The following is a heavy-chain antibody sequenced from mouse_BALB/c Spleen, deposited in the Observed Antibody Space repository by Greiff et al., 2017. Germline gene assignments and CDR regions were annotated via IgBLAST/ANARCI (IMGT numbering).Heavy chain of an antibody. D-gene: IGHD1-1*01. CDR3: ARHDYYGLDY. V-gene: IGHV5-6*02. CDR1: GFTFSSYG. Sequence: DVMLVESGGDLVKPGGSLKLSCAASGFTFSSYGMSWVRQTPDKRLEWVATISSGGSYTYYPDSVKGRFTISRDNAKNTLYLQMSSLKSEDTAMYYCARHDYYGLDYWGQGTTLTVSS. J-gene: IGHJ2*01. CDR2: ISSGGSYT.